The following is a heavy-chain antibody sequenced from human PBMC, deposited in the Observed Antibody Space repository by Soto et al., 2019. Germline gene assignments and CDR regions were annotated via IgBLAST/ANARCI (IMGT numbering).Heavy chain of an antibody. J-gene: IGHJ4*02. V-gene: IGHV4-59*12. D-gene: IGHD3-22*01. Sequence: PSETLSLTCTVSGGSISNNYWSWIRQPPGKGLELIGYSHYSGNSYYNPSLKSRVTISVDTSKNQFSLKVSSVTAADAAVYYCARSHSTDYYDSRGYHTWPGAFDYWGQGALVTVSS. CDR2: SHYSGNS. CDR1: GGSISNNY. CDR3: ARSHSTDYYDSRGYHTWPGAFDY.